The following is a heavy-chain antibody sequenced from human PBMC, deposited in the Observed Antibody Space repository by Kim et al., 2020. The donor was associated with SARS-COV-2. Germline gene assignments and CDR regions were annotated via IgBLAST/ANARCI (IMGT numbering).Heavy chain of an antibody. D-gene: IGHD1-26*01. J-gene: IGHJ4*02. Sequence: GGSLRLSCAASGFTFSSYGMHWVRQAPGKGLEWVAVISYDGSNKYYADSVKGRFTISRDNSKNTLYLQMNSLRAEDTAVYYCAKDRELLPDYWGQGTLVTVSS. V-gene: IGHV3-30*18. CDR2: ISYDGSNK. CDR1: GFTFSSYG. CDR3: AKDRELLPDY.